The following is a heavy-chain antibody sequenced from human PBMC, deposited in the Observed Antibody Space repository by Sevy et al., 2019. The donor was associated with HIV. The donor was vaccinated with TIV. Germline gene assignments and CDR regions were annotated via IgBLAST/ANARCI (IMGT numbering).Heavy chain of an antibody. Sequence: SETLSLTCAVYGGSFSGYYWSWIRQPPGKGLEWIGEINHSGSTNYNPSLKSRVTISVDTSKNQFSLKLSSVTAADTAVYYCARGRDSRVATVAVYFQHWGQGTLVTVSS. V-gene: IGHV4-34*01. J-gene: IGHJ1*01. CDR3: ARGRDSRVATVAVYFQH. CDR1: GGSFSGYY. D-gene: IGHD3-22*01. CDR2: INHSGST.